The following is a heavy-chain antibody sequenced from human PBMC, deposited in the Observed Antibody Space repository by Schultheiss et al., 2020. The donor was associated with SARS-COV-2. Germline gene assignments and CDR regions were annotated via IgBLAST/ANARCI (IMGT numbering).Heavy chain of an antibody. V-gene: IGHV4-34*01. Sequence: SQTLSLTCAVYGESFSGYYWRWIRQTPGKGLEWSGESKHSGSTNYNPSLKSRVTVSVDTSKNQFSLKLSSVTAADTAVYYCSRVITIFGVTNRFDPWGQGTLVTVYS. J-gene: IGHJ5*02. CDR2: SKHSGST. D-gene: IGHD3-3*01. CDR1: GESFSGYY. CDR3: SRVITIFGVTNRFDP.